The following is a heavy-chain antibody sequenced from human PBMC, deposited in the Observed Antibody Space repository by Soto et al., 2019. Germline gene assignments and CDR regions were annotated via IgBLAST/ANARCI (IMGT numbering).Heavy chain of an antibody. V-gene: IGHV3-73*01. CDR1: GFTFSGSD. J-gene: IGHJ6*02. D-gene: IGHD3-16*01. CDR3: SRGTLDGMDV. Sequence: EVQLVESGGGLVQPGGSLKLSCAASGFTFSGSDIHWVRQASGKGLEWVGRIKTKPNNYATAFAASLKGRFTISRDDSKNTAYLQMNSLKTEDTAVYYWSRGTLDGMDVWGQGTTVTVSS. CDR2: IKTKPNNYAT.